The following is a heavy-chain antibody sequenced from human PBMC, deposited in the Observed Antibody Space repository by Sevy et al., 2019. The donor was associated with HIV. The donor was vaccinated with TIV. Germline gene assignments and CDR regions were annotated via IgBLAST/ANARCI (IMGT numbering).Heavy chain of an antibody. D-gene: IGHD2-15*01. CDR1: GFTFSNAW. Sequence: GGSLRLSCAASGFTFSNAWMNWVRQAPGKGLEWVGRIKSKTDGGTTDYAAPVKGRFTISRDDSKNTLYLQMNSLKTEDTAVYYCTTAAPLGSGGSCYPPYYYYYGMDVWGQGTTVTVSS. J-gene: IGHJ6*02. V-gene: IGHV3-15*07. CDR3: TTAAPLGSGGSCYPPYYYYYGMDV. CDR2: IKSKTDGGTT.